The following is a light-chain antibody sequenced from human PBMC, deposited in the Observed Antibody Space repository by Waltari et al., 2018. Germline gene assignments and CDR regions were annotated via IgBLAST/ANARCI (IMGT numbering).Light chain of an antibody. Sequence: QSALTQPRSVSGSPGQSVTISCTGTSSDFGGYNYVSWYQQHPGKAPKLIIYDVTKRPSGVPDRFSGSKSGNTASLTISGLQAEDEADYYCCSYGGSYSFVVFGGGTKLTVL. CDR2: DVT. CDR3: CSYGGSYSFVV. J-gene: IGLJ2*01. V-gene: IGLV2-11*01. CDR1: SSDFGGYNY.